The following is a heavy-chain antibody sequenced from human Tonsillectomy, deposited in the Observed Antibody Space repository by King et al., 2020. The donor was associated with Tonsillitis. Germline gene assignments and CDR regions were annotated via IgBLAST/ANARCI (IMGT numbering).Heavy chain of an antibody. CDR3: TKGSWGDD. CDR2: ISDTNNTT. Sequence: VQLVESGGGLVQPGGSLRLSCVASGFTFSTYEMSWVRQAPGKGLEWVSTISDTNNTTYYADSVRGRFTISRDDSMHTLYLQMNSLRAEDTALYYCTKGSWGDDWGQGTLVTVAS. CDR1: GFTFSTYE. V-gene: IGHV3-23*04. D-gene: IGHD3-16*01. J-gene: IGHJ4*02.